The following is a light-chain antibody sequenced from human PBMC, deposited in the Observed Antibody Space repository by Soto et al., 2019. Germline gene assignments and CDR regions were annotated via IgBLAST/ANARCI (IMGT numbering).Light chain of an antibody. CDR1: QSVSSY. Sequence: EIVLTQSPDTLSLSPGERATLSCRARQSVSSYLAWYQQKPGQAPRLLIYDASNRATGIPARFSGSGSGTDFTLTISSLEPEDFAVYYCQQRSNWPTWTFGQGTKVEIK. V-gene: IGKV3-11*01. J-gene: IGKJ1*01. CDR3: QQRSNWPTWT. CDR2: DAS.